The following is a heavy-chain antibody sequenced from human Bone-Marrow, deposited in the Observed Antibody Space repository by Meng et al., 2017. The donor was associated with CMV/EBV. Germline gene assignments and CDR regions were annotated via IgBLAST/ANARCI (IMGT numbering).Heavy chain of an antibody. V-gene: IGHV1-69*05. CDR1: GGTFGTYG. D-gene: IGHD2-2*01. J-gene: IGHJ4*02. Sequence: SVKVSCKASGGTFGTYGMSWVRQAPGQGLEWMGGIIPIGGTPDYAQKFQGRVTITTDESTSTAYMELSSLRSEDTAVYYCARAPWEYQLLAPFAYWGQGNLV. CDR3: ARAPWEYQLLAPFAY. CDR2: IIPIGGTP.